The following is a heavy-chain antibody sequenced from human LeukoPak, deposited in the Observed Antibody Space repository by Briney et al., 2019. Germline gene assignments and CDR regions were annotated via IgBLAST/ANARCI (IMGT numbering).Heavy chain of an antibody. CDR1: GFTFSDYW. CDR2: INTDGSIT. CDR3: ARDGTRGHYDILTGYYNPFDY. J-gene: IGHJ4*02. V-gene: IGHV3-74*01. Sequence: GGSLRLSCAASGFTFSDYWIHWVRQAPGKGLVWVSRINTDGSITNYADSVKGRFSISRDNAKNTLYLQMNSLRAEDTAVYYCARDGTRGHYDILTGYYNPFDYWGQGTLVTVSS. D-gene: IGHD3-9*01.